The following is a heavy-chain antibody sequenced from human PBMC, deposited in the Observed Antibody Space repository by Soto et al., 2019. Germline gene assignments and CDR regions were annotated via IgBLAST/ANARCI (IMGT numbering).Heavy chain of an antibody. CDR1: GYSINSGYY. CDR3: VRDFGDLFVFTSGPAY. D-gene: IGHD3-3*01. V-gene: IGHV4-38-2*02. Sequence: SETLSLTCAVSGYSINSGYYWGWIRQSPVKGLEWIGSVFHSGTTYSTPSLKTRLTISVDTAKNQFSLDLNAVTAADTAVYYCVRDFGDLFVFTSGPAYCGQG. CDR2: VFHSGTT. J-gene: IGHJ1*01.